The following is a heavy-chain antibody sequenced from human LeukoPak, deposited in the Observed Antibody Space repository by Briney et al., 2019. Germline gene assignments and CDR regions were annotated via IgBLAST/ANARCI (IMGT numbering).Heavy chain of an antibody. CDR3: ARPKGYCSGGSCYLYY. V-gene: IGHV4-4*02. CDR1: GGSISSSNW. CDR2: IYHSGST. J-gene: IGHJ4*02. D-gene: IGHD2-15*01. Sequence: SSETLSLTCAVSGGSISSSNWWSWVRQPPGKGLEWIGEIYHSGSTNYNPSLKSRVTISVDKSKNQFSLKLSSVTAADTAVYYCARPKGYCSGGSCYLYYWGQGTLVTVSS.